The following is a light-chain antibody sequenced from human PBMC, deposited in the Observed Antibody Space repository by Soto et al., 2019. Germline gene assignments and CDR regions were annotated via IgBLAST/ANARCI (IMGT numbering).Light chain of an antibody. CDR1: QSVSSSY. J-gene: IGKJ1*01. V-gene: IGKV3-20*01. CDR2: GAS. Sequence: EIVLTQSPGTLSLSPGERATLSCRASQSVSSSYLAWYQQKPGQAPRLLIYGASRRATGIPDRFSGSGSGTDFTLTISRLEPEDFAVYYCQQYHSSPRTFGQGTKVDIK. CDR3: QQYHSSPRT.